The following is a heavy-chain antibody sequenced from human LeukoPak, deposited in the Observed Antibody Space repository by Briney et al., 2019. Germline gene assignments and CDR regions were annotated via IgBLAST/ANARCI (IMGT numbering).Heavy chain of an antibody. Sequence: SDTLSLTCAVSGYSISSGYYWGWIRQPPGKGLESIGSIYYDGSTYYNPSLNSRVTISIDTSNNQFSLNLSSVSAADTAVYYCPRQADYGGRDYWGQGTLVIVSS. V-gene: IGHV4-38-2*01. D-gene: IGHD4-23*01. CDR2: IYYDGST. CDR3: PRQADYGGRDY. J-gene: IGHJ4*02. CDR1: GYSISSGYY.